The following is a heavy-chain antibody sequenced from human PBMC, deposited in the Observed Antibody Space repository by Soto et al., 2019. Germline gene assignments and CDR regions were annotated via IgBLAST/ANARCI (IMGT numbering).Heavy chain of an antibody. CDR3: ARDGYDGSGRPYPAY. J-gene: IGHJ4*02. CDR2: IYYLGST. Sequence: SETLSLTCSVSGGSMSEYFWSWIRQSPGKGLEWIGYIYYLGSTDYNPSLKSRVTISVDTSKRQFSLRLTSVTAADTAVYYCARDGYDGSGRPYPAYWGPGTQVTVSS. D-gene: IGHD3-10*01. V-gene: IGHV4-59*01. CDR1: GGSMSEYF.